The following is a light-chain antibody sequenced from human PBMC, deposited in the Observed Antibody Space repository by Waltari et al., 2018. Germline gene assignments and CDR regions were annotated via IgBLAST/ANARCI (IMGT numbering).Light chain of an antibody. V-gene: IGKV3-11*01. J-gene: IGKJ4*01. CDR3: QQRSTWPSLT. CDR1: QSVSRH. Sequence: EIVLTQAPATMSLSPGERATLSCRASQSVSRHLVWYQQKPGQAPRLPIYDASNRAPGIPARFSGSGSGTDFTLTISSLEPEDFAIYYCQQRSTWPSLTFGGGTKVEIK. CDR2: DAS.